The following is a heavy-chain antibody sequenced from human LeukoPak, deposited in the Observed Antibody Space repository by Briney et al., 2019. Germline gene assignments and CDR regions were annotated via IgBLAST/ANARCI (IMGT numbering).Heavy chain of an antibody. Sequence: PGGSLRLSCAASGFTFSNHGIHWVRRAPGKGLEWVAVIWYDGSTKYYLDSVKGRFSISRDNSKNTVHLQMNSLSAEDTAISYCVKDYRTGSYYPDIWGRGTLVTVYS. CDR1: GFTFSNHG. CDR3: VKDYRTGSYYPDI. CDR2: IWYDGSTK. D-gene: IGHD3-10*01. V-gene: IGHV3-33*06. J-gene: IGHJ4*02.